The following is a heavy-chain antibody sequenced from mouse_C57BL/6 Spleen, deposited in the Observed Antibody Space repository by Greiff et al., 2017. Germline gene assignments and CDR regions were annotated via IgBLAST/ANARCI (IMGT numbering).Heavy chain of an antibody. D-gene: IGHD2-4*01. CDR1: GYTFTSYG. Sequence: VHLVESGAELARPGASVKLSCKASGYTFTSYGISWVKQRTGQGLEWIGEIYPRSGNTYYNEKFKGKATLTADKSSSTAYMELRSLTSEDSAVYFCADYDYDVGYWGQGTTLIVSS. V-gene: IGHV1-81*01. CDR3: ADYDYDVGY. J-gene: IGHJ2*01. CDR2: IYPRSGNT.